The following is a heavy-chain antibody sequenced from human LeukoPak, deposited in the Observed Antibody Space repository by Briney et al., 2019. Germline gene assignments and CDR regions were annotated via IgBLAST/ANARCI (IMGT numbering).Heavy chain of an antibody. J-gene: IGHJ4*02. D-gene: IGHD5-24*01. V-gene: IGHV4-59*08. Sequence: SETLSLTCTVSGGSIRGYYWSWIRQPPGRGLEWIAYIYYRGSTNYNPSLKSRVTISVDTSKNQFSLQLSSVTAADTAVYYCARLLAKRDGFNLGYFDYWGQGTLLTVSS. CDR1: GGSIRGYY. CDR2: IYYRGST. CDR3: ARLLAKRDGFNLGYFDY.